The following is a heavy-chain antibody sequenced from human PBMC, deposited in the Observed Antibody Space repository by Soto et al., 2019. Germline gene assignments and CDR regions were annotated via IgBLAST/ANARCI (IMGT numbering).Heavy chain of an antibody. Sequence: PGGSLRLSCAASGFTFTRYSMNWVRQAPGKGLEWVSSISSTTNYIYYGDSMKGRFTISRDNANNSLFLQMNSLRAEDTAIYYCARYLALAGNYWGQGALVTVSS. CDR2: ISSTTNYI. D-gene: IGHD6-19*01. CDR3: ARYLALAGNY. J-gene: IGHJ4*02. CDR1: GFTFTRYS. V-gene: IGHV3-21*01.